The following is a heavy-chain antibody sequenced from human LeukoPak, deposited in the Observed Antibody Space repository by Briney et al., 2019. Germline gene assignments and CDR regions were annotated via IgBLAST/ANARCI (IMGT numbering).Heavy chain of an antibody. CDR2: ISSSSSYI. D-gene: IGHD1-26*01. CDR1: GFTFSSYS. J-gene: IGHJ3*02. Sequence: GGSLRLSCAASGFTFSSYSMNWVRQAPGKGLEWVSSISSSSSYIYYADSVKGRFTISRDNAKNSLYLQMNSLRAEDTAVYYCARELREHGAFDIWGQGTMVTVSS. V-gene: IGHV3-21*04. CDR3: ARELREHGAFDI.